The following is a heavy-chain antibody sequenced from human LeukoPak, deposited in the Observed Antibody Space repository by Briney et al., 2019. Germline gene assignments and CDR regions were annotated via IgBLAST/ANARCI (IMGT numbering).Heavy chain of an antibody. V-gene: IGHV3-23*01. Sequence: GGSLRLSCAASGFTFSSYSMNWVRQAPGKGLEWVSAISGSGGSIYYADSVKGRFTISRDNSKNTLYLQMSYLRAEDTAVYYCAKPCTDCSSTSCYMYWGQGTLVTVSS. J-gene: IGHJ4*02. CDR2: ISGSGGSI. D-gene: IGHD2-2*02. CDR1: GFTFSSYS. CDR3: AKPCTDCSSTSCYMY.